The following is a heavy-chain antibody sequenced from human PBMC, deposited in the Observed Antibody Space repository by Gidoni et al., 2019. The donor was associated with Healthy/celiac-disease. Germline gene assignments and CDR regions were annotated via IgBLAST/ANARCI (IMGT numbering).Heavy chain of an antibody. CDR3: ARVPGRRNYDYYYYGMYV. CDR2: LIPIFGTA. CDR1: GGIVSSYS. J-gene: IGHJ6*02. V-gene: IGHV1-69*01. Sequence: QVQLVQSVAVVKKPGSSVKVSCQASGGIVSSYSISWVRQAPEQGLEWMGGLIPIFGTANYARQFQGRVTFTADESTSTDYMELSSLRSEDTAVYYCARVPGRRNYDYYYYGMYVWGQGTTVTVSS. D-gene: IGHD4-4*01.